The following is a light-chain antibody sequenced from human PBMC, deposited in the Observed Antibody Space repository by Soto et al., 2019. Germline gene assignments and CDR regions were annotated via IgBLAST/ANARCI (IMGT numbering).Light chain of an antibody. V-gene: IGKV3-11*01. CDR2: DAS. CDR3: QQRSNWPQIT. J-gene: IGKJ4*01. CDR1: QSVSKY. Sequence: EIVLTQSPATLSLSPGARATLSCRASQSVSKYLAWYQQKPGQAPRLLIHDASNRATGIPARFSGSGSGTDFTLTISSLEPEDFGVYYCQQRSNWPQITFGGGTKVEIK.